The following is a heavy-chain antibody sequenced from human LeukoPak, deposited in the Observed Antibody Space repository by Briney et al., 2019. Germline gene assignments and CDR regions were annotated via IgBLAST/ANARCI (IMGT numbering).Heavy chain of an antibody. Sequence: PGGSLRLSCAASGFIFDDYAMHWVRQAPGKGLEWVSGIGWNSGSIGYVDSVKGRFIISRDNAKNSLYLQMNSLRAEDMALYYCAKDRISQIHDFWSGHGGFDIWGQGTMVTVSA. CDR1: GFIFDDYA. D-gene: IGHD3-3*01. V-gene: IGHV3-9*03. J-gene: IGHJ3*02. CDR3: AKDRISQIHDFWSGHGGFDI. CDR2: IGWNSGSI.